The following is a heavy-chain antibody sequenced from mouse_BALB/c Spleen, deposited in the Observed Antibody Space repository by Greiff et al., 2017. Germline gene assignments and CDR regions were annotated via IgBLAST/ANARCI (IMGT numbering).Heavy chain of an antibody. J-gene: IGHJ3*01. Sequence: VQLVESGPELVKPGASVRISCKASGYTFTSYYIHWVKQRPGQGLEWIGWIYPGNVNTKYNEKFKGKATLTADKSSSTAYMQLSSLTSEDSAVYFCARGGGLPAWCAYWGQGTLVTVSA. V-gene: IGHV1S56*01. CDR1: GYTFTSYY. CDR3: ARGGGLPAWCAY. CDR2: IYPGNVNT. D-gene: IGHD2-2*01.